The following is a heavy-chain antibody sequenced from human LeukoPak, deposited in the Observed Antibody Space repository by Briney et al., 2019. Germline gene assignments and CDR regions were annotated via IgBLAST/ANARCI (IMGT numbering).Heavy chain of an antibody. CDR1: GFTFSSYA. CDR2: ISGSGGST. CDR3: AKDPRYTMIVVVIADY. D-gene: IGHD3-22*01. V-gene: IGHV3-23*01. Sequence: GGSLRLSCAASGFTFSSYAMSWVRQAPGKGLEWVSAISGSGGSTYYADSVKGWFTISRDNSKNTLYLQMNSLRAEDTAVYYCAKDPRYTMIVVVIADYWGQGTLVTVSS. J-gene: IGHJ4*02.